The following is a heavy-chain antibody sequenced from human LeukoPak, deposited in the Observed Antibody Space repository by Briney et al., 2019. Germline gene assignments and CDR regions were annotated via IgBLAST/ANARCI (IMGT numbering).Heavy chain of an antibody. V-gene: IGHV4-61*02. Sequence: SQTLSLTCTVSGGSISSDNIYWSWVRQPAGKGLEWIGRIYTSGSTNYNPSLKSRVTISVDTSKNQFSLKLSSVTAADTAVYYCARDPGDTAMADNWFDPWGQGTLVTVSS. CDR1: GGSISSDNIY. D-gene: IGHD5-18*01. CDR2: IYTSGST. J-gene: IGHJ5*02. CDR3: ARDPGDTAMADNWFDP.